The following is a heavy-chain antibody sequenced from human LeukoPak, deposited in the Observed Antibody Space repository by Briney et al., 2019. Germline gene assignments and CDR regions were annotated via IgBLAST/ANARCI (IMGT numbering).Heavy chain of an antibody. V-gene: IGHV4-30-2*01. CDR3: ARAPAYDSSGFDQYYFDY. CDR2: IYHSGST. Sequence: SSETLSLTCAVSGGSISSGGYSWSWIRQPPGKGLEWIGYIYHSGSTYYNPSLKSRATISVDRSKNQFSLKLSSVTAADTAVYYCARAPAYDSSGFDQYYFDYWGQGTLVTVSS. CDR1: GGSISSGGYS. J-gene: IGHJ4*02. D-gene: IGHD3-22*01.